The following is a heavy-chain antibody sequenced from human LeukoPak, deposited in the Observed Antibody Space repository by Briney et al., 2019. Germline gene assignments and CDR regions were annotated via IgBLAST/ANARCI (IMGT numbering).Heavy chain of an antibody. CDR1: GFTFSSYA. D-gene: IGHD3-22*01. J-gene: IGHJ4*02. CDR3: ARDGPSSGHYYFDY. CDR2: ISYDGSNK. V-gene: IGHV3-30-3*01. Sequence: GGSLRLSCAASGFTFSSYAMHWVRQAPGKGLEWVAVISYDGSNKYYADSVKGRFTISRDNSKNTLYLQMNSLRAEGTAVYYCARDGPSSGHYYFDYWGQGTLVTVSS.